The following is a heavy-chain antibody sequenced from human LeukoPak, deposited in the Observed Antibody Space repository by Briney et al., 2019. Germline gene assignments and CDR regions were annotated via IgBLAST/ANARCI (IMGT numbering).Heavy chain of an antibody. D-gene: IGHD6-19*01. CDR1: GFTVSSTY. J-gene: IGHJ4*02. V-gene: IGHV3-53*01. CDR2: LYSGGGP. CDR3: ATSSGWYEQFDY. Sequence: GGSLRLSCVASGFTVSSTYMAWVRQAPGKGLEWVSVLYSGGGPHYADSVRGRFTISRDNSKSTLYLQMNNLKTEDTAVYYCATSSGWYEQFDYWGQGTLVTVSS.